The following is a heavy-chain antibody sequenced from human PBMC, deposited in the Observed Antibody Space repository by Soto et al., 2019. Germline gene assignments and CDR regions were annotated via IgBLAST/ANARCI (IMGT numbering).Heavy chain of an antibody. D-gene: IGHD6-13*01. V-gene: IGHV1-18*01. Sequence: GGPVKGSFQASGFTFSSYGISWVRQAPGQGLEWMGWISAYNGNTNYAQKLQGRVTMTTDTSTSTAYMELRSLRSDDTAVYYCARPRYSSSWYAFDIWG. CDR1: GFTFSSYG. CDR2: ISAYNGNT. CDR3: ARPRYSSSWYAFDI. J-gene: IGHJ3*02.